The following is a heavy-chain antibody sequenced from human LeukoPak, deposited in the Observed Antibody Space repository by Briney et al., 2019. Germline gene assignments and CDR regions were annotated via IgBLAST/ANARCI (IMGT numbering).Heavy chain of an antibody. CDR1: GFTFSSYG. V-gene: IGHV3-30*02. CDR2: IRYDGCNK. CDR3: ANSERDYYDSSGYLL. Sequence: GGSLRLSCAASGFTFSSYGMHWVRQAPGKGLEWVAFIRYDGCNKYYADSVKGRFTISRDNSKNTLYLQMNSLRAEDTAVYYCANSERDYYDSSGYLLWGQGTLVTVSS. D-gene: IGHD3-22*01. J-gene: IGHJ4*02.